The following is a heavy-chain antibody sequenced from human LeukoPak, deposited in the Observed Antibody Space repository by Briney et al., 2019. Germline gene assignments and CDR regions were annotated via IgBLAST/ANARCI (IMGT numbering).Heavy chain of an antibody. Sequence: PGGSLRLSCAASGFTFSSYSMNWVRQAPGKGLEWVSYISSSSSTIYYADSVKGRFTISRDNAKNSLYLQMNSLRAEDTALYYCARSRSSWSTDYYYYYMDVWGKGTTVTVSS. CDR2: ISSSSSTI. J-gene: IGHJ6*03. V-gene: IGHV3-48*01. CDR1: GFTFSSYS. CDR3: ARSRSSWSTDYYYYYMDV. D-gene: IGHD6-13*01.